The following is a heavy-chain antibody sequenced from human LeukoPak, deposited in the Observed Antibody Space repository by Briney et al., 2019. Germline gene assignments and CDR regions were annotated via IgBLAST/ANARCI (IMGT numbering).Heavy chain of an antibody. CDR3: AKDHGSGGVDY. Sequence: PGGSLRLSCAASGFTFSSYGMHWVRQAPGKGLEWVAVISYDGSNKYYADSVKGRFTISRGNSKNTLYLQMNSLRAEDTAVYYCAKDHGSGGVDYWGQGTLVTVSS. D-gene: IGHD6-19*01. J-gene: IGHJ4*02. V-gene: IGHV3-30*18. CDR1: GFTFSSYG. CDR2: ISYDGSNK.